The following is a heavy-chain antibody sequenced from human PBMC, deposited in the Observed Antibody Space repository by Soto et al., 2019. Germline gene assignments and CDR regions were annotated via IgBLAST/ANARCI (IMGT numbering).Heavy chain of an antibody. CDR2: ISADNGNT. D-gene: IGHD2-15*01. V-gene: IGHV1-18*01. J-gene: IGHJ4*02. Sequence: QVHLVQSGAEVKKPGASVKVSCKGSGYAFTTYGITWVRQAPGQGLEWMGWISADNGNTNYAQKLQGRVTVTRDTSTSTAYMELSSLRSDATGVYYCARGWYGDYWGQGARLTVSS. CDR3: ARGWYGDY. CDR1: GYAFTTYG.